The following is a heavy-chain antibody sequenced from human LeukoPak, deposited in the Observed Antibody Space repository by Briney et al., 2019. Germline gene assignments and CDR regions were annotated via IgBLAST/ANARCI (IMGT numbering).Heavy chain of an antibody. CDR3: AKVGCSNTNCYADY. CDR1: GFTFNKYA. CDR2: IRGSGGT. Sequence: GGSLRLSCATSGFTFNKYAMNWVRQAPGKGLEWVSAIRGSGGTYYADSVKGRFTISRDNSKNTLYLEINSLRAEDTAVYYCAKVGCSNTNCYADYWGRGTLVTVSS. D-gene: IGHD2-2*01. J-gene: IGHJ4*02. V-gene: IGHV3-23*01.